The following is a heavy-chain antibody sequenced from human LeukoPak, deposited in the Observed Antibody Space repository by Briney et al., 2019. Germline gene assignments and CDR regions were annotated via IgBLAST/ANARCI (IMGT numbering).Heavy chain of an antibody. V-gene: IGHV1-18*04. D-gene: IGHD3-9*01. CDR3: ARCPRDILTGMDV. CDR1: GYTFTGYY. Sequence: ASVKVSCKASGYTFTGYYMHWVRQAPGQGLEWMGWISAYNGNTNYAQKLQGRVTMTTDTSTSTAYMELRSLRSDDTAVYYCARCPRDILTGMDVWGQGTTVIVSS. CDR2: ISAYNGNT. J-gene: IGHJ6*02.